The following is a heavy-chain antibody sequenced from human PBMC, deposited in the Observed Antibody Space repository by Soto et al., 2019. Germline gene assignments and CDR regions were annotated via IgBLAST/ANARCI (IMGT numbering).Heavy chain of an antibody. CDR3: ARHSPDFDWLSQFDY. CDR1: GASISSCGYY. D-gene: IGHD3-9*01. J-gene: IGHJ4*02. CDR2: IFYFGST. V-gene: IGHV4-61*08. Sequence: PSETLSLTCTVSGASISSCGYYWSWIRQTPGKGLEWIGYIFYFGSTNYNPSLKSRVTLSIDTSKNQLSLKLSSVTAADTAVYYCARHSPDFDWLSQFDYWGQGTLVTVSS.